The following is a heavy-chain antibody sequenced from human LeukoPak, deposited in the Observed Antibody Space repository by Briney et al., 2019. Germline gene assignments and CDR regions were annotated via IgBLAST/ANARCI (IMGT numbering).Heavy chain of an antibody. CDR3: AREFSSGRSYYFDY. V-gene: IGHV3-7*01. D-gene: IGHD3-10*01. CDR2: IKQDGSEK. J-gene: IGHJ4*02. CDR1: GFTFSSYW. Sequence: GGSLRLSCAASGFTFSSYWMSWVRQAPGKGLEWVANIKQDGSEKYYVDSVKGRFTISRDNAKNSLYLQMNSLRAEDTAVHYCAREFSSGRSYYFDYWGQGTLVTVSS.